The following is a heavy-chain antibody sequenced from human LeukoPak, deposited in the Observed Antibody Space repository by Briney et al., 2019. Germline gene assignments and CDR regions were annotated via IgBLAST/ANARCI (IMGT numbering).Heavy chain of an antibody. CDR3: VRDLTVTTLRWFDP. CDR1: GDXVSSNSAA. V-gene: IGHV6-1*01. D-gene: IGHD4-17*01. J-gene: IGHJ5*02. Sequence: SQTLSLTCAISGDXVSSNSAAWNWIRQSPSRGLEWLGRTYYRSKWYNDYAVSVKSRITINPDTSKNQFSLQLNSVTHEDTAVYYCVRDLTVTTLRWFDPWGQGTLVTVSS. CDR2: TYYRSKWYN.